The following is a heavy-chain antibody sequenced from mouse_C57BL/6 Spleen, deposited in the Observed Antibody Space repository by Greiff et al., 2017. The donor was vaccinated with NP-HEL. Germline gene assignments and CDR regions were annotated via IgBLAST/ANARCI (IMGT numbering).Heavy chain of an antibody. D-gene: IGHD1-1*01. CDR2: ISSGSSTI. CDR1: GFTFSDYG. Sequence: EVQLVESGGGLVKPGGSLKLSCAASGFTFSDYGMHWVRQAPEKGLEWVAYISSGSSTIYYADTVKGRFTISRDNAKNTLFLQMTSLRSEDTAMYYCARTSYYYGSSWYFDVWGTGTTVTVSS. V-gene: IGHV5-17*01. J-gene: IGHJ1*03. CDR3: ARTSYYYGSSWYFDV.